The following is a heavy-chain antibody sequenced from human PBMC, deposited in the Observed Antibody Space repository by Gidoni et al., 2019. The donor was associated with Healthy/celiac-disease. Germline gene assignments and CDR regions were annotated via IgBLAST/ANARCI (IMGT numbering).Heavy chain of an antibody. CDR1: GFTFGDSA. J-gene: IGHJ4*02. CDR2: IRSKAYGGTT. Sequence: EVQLVASGGGLVQPGRSLRLSCTASGFTFGDSAMSWVRQAPGKGLGGVGFIRSKAYGGTTEYAASVKGRFTISRDDSKSIAYLQMNSLKTEDTAVYYCTRAACGGDCAMGYFDYWGQGTLVTVSS. CDR3: TRAACGGDCAMGYFDY. V-gene: IGHV3-49*04. D-gene: IGHD2-21*02.